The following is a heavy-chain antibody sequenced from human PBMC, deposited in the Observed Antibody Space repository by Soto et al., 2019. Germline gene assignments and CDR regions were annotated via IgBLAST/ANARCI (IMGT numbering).Heavy chain of an antibody. V-gene: IGHV3-23*01. D-gene: IGHD1-26*01. CDR2: ISGSGGST. CDR1: GLTFSSYA. J-gene: IGHJ4*02. CDR3: ARRGSGRYYDY. Sequence: GGSLRLFCAASGLTFSSYAMRWVRQAPGKGREWVSAISGSGGSTYYADSVKGRFTISRDNSKNTLYLQMNSLRAEDTAVYYCARRGSGRYYDYWGQGTLVTVSS.